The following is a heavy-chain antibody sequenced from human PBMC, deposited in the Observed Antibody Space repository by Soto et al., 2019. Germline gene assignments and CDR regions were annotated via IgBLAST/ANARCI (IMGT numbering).Heavy chain of an antibody. D-gene: IGHD3-10*01. J-gene: IGHJ3*02. CDR1: GGTFSSYV. Sequence: QVQLVQSVAEVKKSGSSVEVSCKAFGGTFSSYVISWVRQAPGQGLEWMGGIIPVFRTAKYAQRFQGRVSITVDESTTTTYMDLSSLRSEDTAVYFCATALYRSGSDIWAQGTMVTVSS. V-gene: IGHV1-69*01. CDR3: ATALYRSGSDI. CDR2: IIPVFRTA.